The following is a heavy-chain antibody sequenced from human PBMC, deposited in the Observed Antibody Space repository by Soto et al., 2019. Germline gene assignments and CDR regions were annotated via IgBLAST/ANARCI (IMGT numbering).Heavy chain of an antibody. D-gene: IGHD3-3*01. CDR1: GFTFSSYA. V-gene: IGHV3-23*01. J-gene: IGHJ4*02. Sequence: GGSLRLSCAASGFTFSSYAMSWVRQAPGKGLEWVSAISGSGGSTYYADSVKGRFIISRDNSKNTLYLQMNSLRAEDTAVYYCAKHYDFWSGYFRWGQGTLVTVSS. CDR2: ISGSGGST. CDR3: AKHYDFWSGYFR.